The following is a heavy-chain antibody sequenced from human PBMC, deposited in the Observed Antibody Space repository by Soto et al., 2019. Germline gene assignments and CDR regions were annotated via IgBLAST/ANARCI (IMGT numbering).Heavy chain of an antibody. CDR1: GYPVTAYY. J-gene: IGHJ3*02. CDR3: ARGGGVGVAGSAAFDM. Sequence: QLHLVQSGAVVKKPGASVTVSCSASGYPVTAYYMHWVRQAPGRGLEWMGGINPATGAAKYTQTFQGRGTMTRGTSTSPGFMELSGLTSEATALFYCARGGGVGVAGSAAFDMWGQGTLVTVSS. CDR2: INPATGAA. D-gene: IGHD3-3*01. V-gene: IGHV1-2*02.